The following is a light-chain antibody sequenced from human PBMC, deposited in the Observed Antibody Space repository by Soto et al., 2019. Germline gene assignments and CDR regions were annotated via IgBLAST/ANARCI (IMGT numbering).Light chain of an antibody. CDR1: QTIKTRS. CDR3: QQYGHSPLT. Sequence: DIVMTQSPGTLFLSPGERATLSCRASQTIKTRSLAWYQQKPGQAPRRLIYGTSSRPTNIPDRFSASGSGTDFTLTISRLEPDDFAVYYCQQYGHSPLTFGGGTKVEIK. CDR2: GTS. V-gene: IGKV3-20*01. J-gene: IGKJ4*01.